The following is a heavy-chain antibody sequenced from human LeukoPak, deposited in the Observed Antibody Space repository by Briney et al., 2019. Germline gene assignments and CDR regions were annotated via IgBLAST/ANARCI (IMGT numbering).Heavy chain of an antibody. Sequence: GGSLRLSCAASGFTLSSYAMSWVRQAPGKGLEWVSAISDSGNAYHADSVKGRFTISRDSSKNTLFLQMNRLRPEDAAVYYCAKGPRTERFGDRHKGMFDYWGQGILVTVSS. D-gene: IGHD3-10*01. V-gene: IGHV3-23*01. J-gene: IGHJ4*02. CDR2: ISDSGNA. CDR3: AKGPRTERFGDRHKGMFDY. CDR1: GFTLSSYA.